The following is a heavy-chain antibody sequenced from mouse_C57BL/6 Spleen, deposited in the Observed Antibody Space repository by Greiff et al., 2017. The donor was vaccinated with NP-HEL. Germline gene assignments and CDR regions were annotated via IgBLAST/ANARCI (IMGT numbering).Heavy chain of an antibody. D-gene: IGHD1-1*02. CDR1: GYTFTSYW. CDR3: ARNGQYYFDY. V-gene: IGHV1-59*01. Sequence: VQLQQPGAELVRPGTSVKLSCKASGYTFTSYWMHWVKQRPGQGLEWIGVIDPSDSYTNYNQKFKGKATLTVDTSSSTAYMQLSSLTSEDSAVYYCARNGQYYFDYWGQGTTLTVSS. J-gene: IGHJ2*01. CDR2: IDPSDSYT.